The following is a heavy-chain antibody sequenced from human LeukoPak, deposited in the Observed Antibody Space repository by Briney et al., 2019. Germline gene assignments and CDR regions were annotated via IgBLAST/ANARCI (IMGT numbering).Heavy chain of an antibody. V-gene: IGHV4-39*07. D-gene: IGHD3-22*01. Sequence: ETLSLTCTVSGGSISSSSYYWGWIRQPPGKGLEWIGSIYYSGSTYCNPSLKSRVTISVDTSKNQFSLKLSSVTAADTAVYYCARERMGMIVVSFDYWGQGTLVTVSS. CDR1: GGSISSSSYY. CDR3: ARERMGMIVVSFDY. CDR2: IYYSGST. J-gene: IGHJ4*02.